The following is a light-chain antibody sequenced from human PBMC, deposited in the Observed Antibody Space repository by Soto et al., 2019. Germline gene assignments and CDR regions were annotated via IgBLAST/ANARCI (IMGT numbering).Light chain of an antibody. J-gene: IGKJ1*01. CDR2: KAS. CDR3: QHYNSYSEA. V-gene: IGKV1-5*03. CDR1: QTISRW. Sequence: DIQMTQSPSTLSGSVGDRVTITCRASQTISRWWAWYQQKPGKAPKLLIYKASTLKSGVPSSFSGSGSGTEFTLTISSLQPDDFATYYCQHYNSYSEAFGQGTKVDIK.